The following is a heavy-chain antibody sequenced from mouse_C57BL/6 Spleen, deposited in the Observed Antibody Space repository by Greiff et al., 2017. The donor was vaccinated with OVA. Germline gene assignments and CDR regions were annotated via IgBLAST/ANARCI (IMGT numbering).Heavy chain of an antibody. Sequence: QVHVKQPGAELVKPGASVKLSCKASGYTFTSYWMQWVKQRPGQGLEWIGEIDPSDSYTNYNQKFKGKATLTVDTSSSTAYMQLSSLTSEDSAVYYCARGSHDGLPYFDVWGTGTTVTVSS. CDR1: GYTFTSYW. D-gene: IGHD2-3*01. V-gene: IGHV1-50*01. CDR2: IDPSDSYT. CDR3: ARGSHDGLPYFDV. J-gene: IGHJ1*03.